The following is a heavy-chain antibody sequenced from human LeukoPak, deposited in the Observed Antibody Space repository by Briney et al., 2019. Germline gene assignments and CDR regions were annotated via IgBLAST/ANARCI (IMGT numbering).Heavy chain of an antibody. V-gene: IGHV3-23*01. CDR3: AKDVAPDSGWDLDY. J-gene: IGHJ4*02. D-gene: IGHD6-19*01. CDR2: IYNSGAKT. CDR1: GFTFSTYS. Sequence: GGSLRLSYAASGFTFSTYSMTWVRQGQGKGLEWVSSIYNSGAKTFYADSVKGRFTISRDNSKNTLYLQMNSLRVEDTAVYYCAKDVAPDSGWDLDYWGQGTLVTVSS.